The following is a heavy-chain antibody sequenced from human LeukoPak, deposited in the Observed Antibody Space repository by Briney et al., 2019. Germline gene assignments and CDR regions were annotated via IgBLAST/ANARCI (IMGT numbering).Heavy chain of an antibody. V-gene: IGHV4-59*01. Sequence: PSETLSLTCTVSGGSISTYYWSWIRQPPGKGLEWIGYIFYSGSTNYNPSLKSRVTISVDTSKNQFSLKLGSVTAADTAVYYCARSAEDDYRLDYWGLGTLVTVSS. CDR1: GGSISTYY. CDR3: ARSAEDDYRLDY. J-gene: IGHJ4*02. CDR2: IFYSGST. D-gene: IGHD4-11*01.